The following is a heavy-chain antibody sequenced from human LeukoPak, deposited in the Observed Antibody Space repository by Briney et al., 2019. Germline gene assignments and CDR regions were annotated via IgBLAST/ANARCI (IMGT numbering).Heavy chain of an antibody. CDR2: ISSSGSTI. D-gene: IGHD4-17*01. CDR1: GFTFSDYY. CDR3: ARADYGDYVDDAFDI. Sequence: GVSLRLSCAASGFTFSDYYMSWIRQAPGKGLEWVSYISSSGSTIYYADSVKGRFTISRDNAKNSLYLQMNSLRAEDTAVYYCARADYGDYVDDAFDIWGQGTMVTVSS. J-gene: IGHJ3*02. V-gene: IGHV3-11*01.